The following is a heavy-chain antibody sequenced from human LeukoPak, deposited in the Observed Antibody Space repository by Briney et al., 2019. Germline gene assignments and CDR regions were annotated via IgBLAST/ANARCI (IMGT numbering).Heavy chain of an antibody. D-gene: IGHD3-22*01. CDR2: IIPIFGTA. CDR1: GGTFSSYA. V-gene: IGHV1-69*01. CDR3: ARDQITMIVVHYYYGMDV. J-gene: IGHJ6*02. Sequence: SVTVSCKASGGTFSSYAISWVRQAPGQGLEWMGGIIPIFGTANYAQKFQGRVTITADESTSTAYMELSSLRSEDTAVYYCARDQITMIVVHYYYGMDVWGQGTTVTVSS.